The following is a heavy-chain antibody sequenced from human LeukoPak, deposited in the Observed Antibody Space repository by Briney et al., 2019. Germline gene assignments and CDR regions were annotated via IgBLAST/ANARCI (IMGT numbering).Heavy chain of an antibody. CDR1: GFTFSSYE. CDR2: ISSSGSTI. D-gene: IGHD2-15*01. V-gene: IGHV3-48*03. CDR3: ARDSVSFCSGGSYYSFAYYYGMDV. J-gene: IGHJ6*02. Sequence: GECLRLSGAASGFTFSSYEMNWVRQAPGKGLEWVSYISSSGSTIYYADSVKGRFTISRDNAQNSLYLQMNSLAAEDTAVYYCARDSVSFCSGGSYYSFAYYYGMDVWGQGTTVTVSS.